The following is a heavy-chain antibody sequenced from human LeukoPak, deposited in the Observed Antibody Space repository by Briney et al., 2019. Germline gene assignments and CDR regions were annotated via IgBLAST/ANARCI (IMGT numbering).Heavy chain of an antibody. Sequence: GGSLRLSGAASGFTFSNYAMTWVRQAPGKGLEWVAAISAGGGNTYYADFVKGRLIVSRDNSKNTLYLQMNGLRAEDTALYYCAKDRSAIITWSDYWGQGTLVTVS. CDR1: GFTFSNYA. D-gene: IGHD3-22*01. J-gene: IGHJ4*02. CDR2: ISAGGGNT. CDR3: AKDRSAIITWSDY. V-gene: IGHV3-23*01.